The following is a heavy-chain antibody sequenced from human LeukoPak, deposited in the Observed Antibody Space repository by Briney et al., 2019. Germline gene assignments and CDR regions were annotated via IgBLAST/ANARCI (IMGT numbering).Heavy chain of an antibody. CDR2: IKQDGSEK. CDR1: GFTFTSYW. J-gene: IGHJ5*02. Sequence: GGSLRLSCAASGFTFTSYWMSWVRQAPGKGLEWVANIKQDGSEKYYVDSVKGRFTISRDNAESSLYLQLNSLRVEDTAVYYCAKDLSPYYDSSGPQSSWGQGTLVTVSS. CDR3: AKDLSPYYDSSGPQSS. V-gene: IGHV3-7*01. D-gene: IGHD3-22*01.